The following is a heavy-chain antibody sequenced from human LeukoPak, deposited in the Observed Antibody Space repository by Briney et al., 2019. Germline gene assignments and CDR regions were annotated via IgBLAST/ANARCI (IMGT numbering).Heavy chain of an antibody. V-gene: IGHV1-18*01. D-gene: IGHD2-2*01. J-gene: IGHJ4*02. Sequence: ASVKVSCKASGYTFTSHGISWVRQAPGQGLEWMGWISAYNGNTNYAQKLQGRVTMTTDTSTSTAYMELRSLRSDDTAVYYCARAREGGSSTSCPDYWGQGTLVTVSS. CDR2: ISAYNGNT. CDR1: GYTFTSHG. CDR3: ARAREGGSSTSCPDY.